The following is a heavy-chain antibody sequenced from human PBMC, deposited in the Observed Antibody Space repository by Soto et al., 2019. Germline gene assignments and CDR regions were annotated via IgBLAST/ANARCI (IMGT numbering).Heavy chain of an antibody. J-gene: IGHJ4*02. CDR2: VSFDGSSK. CDR1: GFTFSNYA. V-gene: IGHV3-30-3*01. CDR3: TSSSGQIDY. D-gene: IGHD6-19*01. Sequence: GGSLRLSCAASGFTFSNYAMHWVRQAPGKGLEWVAVVSFDGSSKYYADSVKGRFTISRDNSKNTLFLQMNSLSAEDTAVFYCTSSSGQIDYWGQGTLVTVSS.